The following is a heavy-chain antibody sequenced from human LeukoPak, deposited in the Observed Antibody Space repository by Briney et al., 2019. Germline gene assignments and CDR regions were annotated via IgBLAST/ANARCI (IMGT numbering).Heavy chain of an antibody. CDR2: IYYSGST. J-gene: IGHJ3*02. CDR3: ARTESTTIAFDI. CDR1: GGSISSYY. V-gene: IGHV4-59*01. D-gene: IGHD4-11*01. Sequence: SETLSLTCTVSGGSISSYYWSWIRQPPGKGLEWIGYIYYSGSTNYNPSLKSRVTISADTSKNQFSLKLSSVTAADTAVYYCARTESTTIAFDIWGQGTMVTVSS.